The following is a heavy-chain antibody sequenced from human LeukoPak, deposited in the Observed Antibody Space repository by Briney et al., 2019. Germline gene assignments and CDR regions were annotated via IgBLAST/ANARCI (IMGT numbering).Heavy chain of an antibody. V-gene: IGHV4-4*07. J-gene: IGHJ4*02. Sequence: PSETLSLTCTVSGGSISSYYWSWIRQPAGKGLEWIGRIYTSGSTNYNPSLKSRFTMSIHTSKNQFSLKLSSVTAADTAVYYCAKFGGMCDSMVVAATRRFDYWGQGTLVTVSS. D-gene: IGHD2-15*01. CDR1: GGSISSYY. CDR3: AKFGGMCDSMVVAATRRFDY. CDR2: IYTSGST.